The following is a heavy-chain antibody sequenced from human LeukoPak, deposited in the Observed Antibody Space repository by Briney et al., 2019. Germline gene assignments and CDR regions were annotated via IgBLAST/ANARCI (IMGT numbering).Heavy chain of an antibody. V-gene: IGHV3-7*01. CDR1: GFTFSNYW. J-gene: IGHJ3*02. CDR3: ARDQVGAFDI. D-gene: IGHD1-26*01. CDR2: IKQDGSEK. Sequence: GGSLRLSCVASGFTFSNYWMNWVRQAPGKGLEWVANIKQDGSEKYYVDSVKGRFTISRDNAKNSLYLQMNSLRAEDTAVYYCARDQVGAFDIWGQGTMVTVSS.